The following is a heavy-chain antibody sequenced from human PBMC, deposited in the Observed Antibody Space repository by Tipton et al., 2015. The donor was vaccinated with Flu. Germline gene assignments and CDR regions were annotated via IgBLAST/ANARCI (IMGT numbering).Heavy chain of an antibody. Sequence: QLVQSGAEVKKPGASVKVSCKASGYTFTGYYMHWVRQAPGQGLEWMGWINPNSGGTSYAQKFQGRVTMTRDTSISTAYMELSRLTYDDTAMYYCARVVGYYYGMDVWGQGTTVTVSS. CDR3: ARVVGYYYGMDV. V-gene: IGHV1-2*02. CDR2: INPNSGGT. J-gene: IGHJ6*02. CDR1: GYTFTGYY.